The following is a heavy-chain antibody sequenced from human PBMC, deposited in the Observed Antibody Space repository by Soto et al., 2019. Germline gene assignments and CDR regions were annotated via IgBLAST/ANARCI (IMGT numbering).Heavy chain of an antibody. CDR2: IYPGDSDT. CDR1: GYSFTSYW. Sequence: PGESLKISCKGSGYSFTSYWIGWVRQMPGKGLEWMGIIYPGDSDTRYSPSFQGQVTISADKSISTAYLQWSSLKASDTAMYYCARAQGYRSSWYSKGYYYYGMDVWGQGTTVTVSS. CDR3: ARAQGYRSSWYSKGYYYYGMDV. V-gene: IGHV5-51*01. J-gene: IGHJ6*02. D-gene: IGHD6-13*01.